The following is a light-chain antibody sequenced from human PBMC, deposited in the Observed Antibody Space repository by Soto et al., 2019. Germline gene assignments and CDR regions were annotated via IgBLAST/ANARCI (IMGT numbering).Light chain of an antibody. Sequence: QSALTQPASVSGSPGQSITISCTGTSSDVGGYNYVSWYQQHPVKAPKLLIYEVINRPSGVSNRFSGSKSGTTASLTISGLQAEDEADYYCSSYTSSSTLVFGTGTKLTVL. CDR1: SSDVGGYNY. J-gene: IGLJ1*01. CDR3: SSYTSSSTLV. CDR2: EVI. V-gene: IGLV2-14*01.